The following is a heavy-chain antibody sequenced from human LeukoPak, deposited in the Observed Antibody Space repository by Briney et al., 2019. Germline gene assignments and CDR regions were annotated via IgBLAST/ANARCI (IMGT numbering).Heavy chain of an antibody. V-gene: IGHV3-11*01. J-gene: IGHJ4*02. CDR1: GFSLSDYY. D-gene: IGHD3-10*01. CDR2: ITATGSTT. Sequence: GGSLRLSCAVSGFSLSDYYMTWIRQVPGKGLEWISYITATGSTTYYADSLKGRLTISRDTAKSFVYLQMNSLRVDDTAVYYCARRTIITPGGSDYWGQGTLVTVSS. CDR3: ARRTIITPGGSDY.